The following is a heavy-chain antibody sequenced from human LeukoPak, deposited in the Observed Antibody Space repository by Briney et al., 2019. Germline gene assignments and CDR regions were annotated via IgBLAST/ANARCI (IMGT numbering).Heavy chain of an antibody. D-gene: IGHD3-16*01. J-gene: IGHJ6*02. Sequence: ASVKVSCKASGYTFTSYGISWVRQAPGQGLEWMGWISAYNGNTNYAQKLQGRVTMTTGTSTSTAYMELRSLRSDDTAVYYCARDGAADPSYYYGMDVWGQGTTVTVSS. CDR1: GYTFTSYG. V-gene: IGHV1-18*01. CDR3: ARDGAADPSYYYGMDV. CDR2: ISAYNGNT.